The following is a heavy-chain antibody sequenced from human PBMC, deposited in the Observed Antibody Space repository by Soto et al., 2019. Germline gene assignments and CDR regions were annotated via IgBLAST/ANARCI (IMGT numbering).Heavy chain of an antibody. V-gene: IGHV3-30*18. CDR3: AKPGSYGSLLDDAFDI. J-gene: IGHJ3*02. D-gene: IGHD3-10*01. CDR2: ISYAGSNK. CDR1: GFTFSSYG. Sequence: QVQLVESGGGVVQPGRSLRLSCAASGFTFSSYGMHWVRQAPGKGLEWVAVISYAGSNKYYADSVKGRFTISRDNSKNTLYLQMNSLRAEDRAVYYGAKPGSYGSLLDDAFDIWGQGTMVTVSS.